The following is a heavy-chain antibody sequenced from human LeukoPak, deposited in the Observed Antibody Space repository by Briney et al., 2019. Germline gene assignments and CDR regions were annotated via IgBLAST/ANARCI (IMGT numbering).Heavy chain of an antibody. Sequence: ASVKVSCKVSGYTLTELSMHWVRQAPGKGLEWLGGFDPEDGETIYAQKFQGRVTMTEDTSTDTAYMELSSLRSEDTAVYYCATARITMIVVPLDYWGQGTLVTVSS. CDR1: GYTLTELS. CDR3: ATARITMIVVPLDY. V-gene: IGHV1-24*01. CDR2: FDPEDGET. J-gene: IGHJ4*02. D-gene: IGHD3-22*01.